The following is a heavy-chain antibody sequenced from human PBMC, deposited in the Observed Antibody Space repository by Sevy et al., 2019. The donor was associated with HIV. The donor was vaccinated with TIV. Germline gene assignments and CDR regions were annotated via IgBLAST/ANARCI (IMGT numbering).Heavy chain of an antibody. V-gene: IGHV3-23*01. D-gene: IGHD2-15*01. Sequence: GGSLRLSCAASGFTFSSYAMSWVRQAPGKGLEWVSAISGSGGSTYYADSVKGRFTISRDNPKNTLYLQMNSLRAEDTAVYYCAREEPSRYCSGGSCYSGGAFDIWGQGTMVTVSS. CDR1: GFTFSSYA. J-gene: IGHJ3*02. CDR2: ISGSGGST. CDR3: AREEPSRYCSGGSCYSGGAFDI.